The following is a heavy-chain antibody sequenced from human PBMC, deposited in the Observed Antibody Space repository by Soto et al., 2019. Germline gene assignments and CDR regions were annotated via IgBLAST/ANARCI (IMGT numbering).Heavy chain of an antibody. CDR2: IYYSGST. Sequence: SETLSLTCTVSGGSISSGGYYWSWIRQHPGKGLEWIGYIYYSGSTYYNPSLKSRVTISVDTSKNQFSLKLSSVTAADTAVYYCAGTVDYYYYGMDVWGQGTTVTVSS. V-gene: IGHV4-31*03. J-gene: IGHJ6*02. CDR3: AGTVDYYYYGMDV. D-gene: IGHD4-17*01. CDR1: GGSISSGGYY.